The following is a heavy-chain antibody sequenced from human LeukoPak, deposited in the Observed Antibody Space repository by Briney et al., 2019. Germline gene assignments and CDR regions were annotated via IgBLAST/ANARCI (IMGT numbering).Heavy chain of an antibody. Sequence: GGSLRLSCAASGFTFSAFWMHWVRQAPGKGLVWVSRINSDDSRTTYADSVKGRFTISRDNAKNTLYLQMNSLRAEDTAVYYCARDRTGEPPAESLDYWGQGTLVTVSS. J-gene: IGHJ4*02. V-gene: IGHV3-74*01. CDR3: ARDRTGEPPAESLDY. CDR2: INSDDSRT. D-gene: IGHD1-1*01. CDR1: GFTFSAFW.